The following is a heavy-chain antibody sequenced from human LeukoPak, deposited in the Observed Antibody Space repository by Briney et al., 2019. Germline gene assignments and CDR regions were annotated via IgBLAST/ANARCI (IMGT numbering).Heavy chain of an antibody. D-gene: IGHD3-3*01. CDR2: IRYDGSNK. J-gene: IGHJ5*02. CDR3: AKDEAYYDFSNNWFDP. CDR1: GFTFSSYG. Sequence: GGSLRLSCAASGFTFSSYGMHWVRQAPGKGLEWVAFIRYDGSNKYYADSVKGRFTISRDNSKNTLYLQMNSLRAEDTAVYYCAKDEAYYDFSNNWFDPWGQGTLVTVSS. V-gene: IGHV3-30*02.